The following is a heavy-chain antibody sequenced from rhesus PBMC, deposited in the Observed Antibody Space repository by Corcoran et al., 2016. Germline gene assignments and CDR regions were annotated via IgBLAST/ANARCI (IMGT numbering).Heavy chain of an antibody. Sequence: QVQLQQWGDGLVKPSETLSLTCAVYGGSISSNYWSWIRQPPGQGLEWIGRIRSGGSTNDNTYLKMRGTIERDTYKNQCSRMLRSGTAADTAVYYCARHEGSEWYDPVYGDYWGQGVLVTVSS. CDR3: ARHEGSEWYDPVYGDY. CDR1: GGSISSNY. CDR2: IRSGGST. V-gene: IGHV4-160*01. J-gene: IGHJ4*01. D-gene: IGHD2-27*01.